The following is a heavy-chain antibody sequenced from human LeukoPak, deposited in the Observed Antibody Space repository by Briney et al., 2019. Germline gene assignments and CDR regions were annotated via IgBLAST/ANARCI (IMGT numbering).Heavy chain of an antibody. CDR1: GGSISRGGYY. CDR2: IYYSGST. J-gene: IGHJ4*02. Sequence: PSQTLSLICTVSGGSISRGGYYWSWIRQHPGKGLEWIGYIYYSGSTYYNPSLKSRVTISVDTSKNQFSLKLTSVTAADTAVYYCARGYGEDEYFDYWGQGTLVTVSS. D-gene: IGHD4-17*01. V-gene: IGHV4-31*03. CDR3: ARGYGEDEYFDY.